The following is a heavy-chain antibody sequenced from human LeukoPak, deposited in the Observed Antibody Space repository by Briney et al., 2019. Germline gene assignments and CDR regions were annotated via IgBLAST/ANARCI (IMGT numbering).Heavy chain of an antibody. J-gene: IGHJ4*02. D-gene: IGHD6-19*01. CDR3: ARANSGDY. Sequence: GGSLRLSCAASGFTFSCYWMSWVRQAPGKGLEWVANIKQDGSEKYYVDSVKGRFTISRDNAKNSLYLQMNSVRAEDTAVYYWARANSGDYWGQGTLVTVSS. CDR1: GFTFSCYW. V-gene: IGHV3-7*01. CDR2: IKQDGSEK.